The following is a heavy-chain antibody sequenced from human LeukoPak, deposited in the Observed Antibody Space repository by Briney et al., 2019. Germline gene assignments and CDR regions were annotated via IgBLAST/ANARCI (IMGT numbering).Heavy chain of an antibody. J-gene: IGHJ6*03. D-gene: IGHD1-26*01. CDR3: ARDPYSGSYSAYHYYYMDV. CDR2: ITSSSSYI. CDR1: GFTFSNYN. V-gene: IGHV3-21*01. Sequence: GGSLRLSCAASGFTFSNYNMNWVRHAPGKGLEWISSITSSSSYIYYADSVKGRFTISRDNAKNSLYLQMNSLRAEDTAVYYCARDPYSGSYSAYHYYYMDVWGKGTTVTVSS.